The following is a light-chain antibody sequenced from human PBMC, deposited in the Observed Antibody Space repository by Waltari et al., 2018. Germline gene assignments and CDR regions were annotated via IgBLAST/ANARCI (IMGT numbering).Light chain of an antibody. V-gene: IGKV3-20*01. J-gene: IGKJ2*01. CDR3: QQYGNSRYT. Sequence: EIVLTQSPGTLSLSPGERATLSCRASQSVSDNYLAWYQQKPGQPPRVLIYGASSRASGTPDRFSGSGSVTDFTLTISRLEPEDFAVYYCQQYGNSRYTFGQGTKLEIK. CDR1: QSVSDNY. CDR2: GAS.